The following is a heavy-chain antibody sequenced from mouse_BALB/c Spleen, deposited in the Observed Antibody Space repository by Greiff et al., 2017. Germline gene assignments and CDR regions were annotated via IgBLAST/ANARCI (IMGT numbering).Heavy chain of an antibody. D-gene: IGHD3-3*01. Sequence: DVHLVESGGDLVKPGGSLKLSCAASGFTFSSYGMSWVRQTPDKRLEWVATISSGGSYTYYPDSVKGRFTISRDNAKNTLYLQMSSLKSEDTAMYYCARHGGTGYFDYWGQGTTLTVSS. CDR1: GFTFSSYG. J-gene: IGHJ2*01. V-gene: IGHV5-6*01. CDR3: ARHGGTGYFDY. CDR2: ISSGGSYT.